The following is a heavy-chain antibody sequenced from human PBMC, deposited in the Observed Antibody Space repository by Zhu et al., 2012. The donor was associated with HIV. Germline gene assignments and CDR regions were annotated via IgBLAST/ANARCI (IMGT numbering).Heavy chain of an antibody. D-gene: IGHD6-19*01. CDR3: ANTRTSGWYSYAFHV. V-gene: IGHV4-39*01. CDR2: IYYSGGT. J-gene: IGHJ3*01. CDR1: GATISRSSYY. Sequence: QVQLQESGPGLVKPSETLPLTCTVSGATISRSSYYWGWIRQTPGKGLEWIGSIYYSGGTYYNPSLKSRLTISVDTSKNQFSLKLSSVTAADTAFYYCANTRTSGWYSYAFHVWAKGHWSPSLQ.